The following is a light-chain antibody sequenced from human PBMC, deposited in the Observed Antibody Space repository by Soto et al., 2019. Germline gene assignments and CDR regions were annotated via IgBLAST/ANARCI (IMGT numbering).Light chain of an antibody. CDR1: QAINNY. Sequence: DIQMTQSPSSLSASVGDRVTITCRASQAINNYLAWYQQKPGKVPTLLTSAASTLQAGVPSRFSASGSGTDFTLTISSLQPEDVATYYGQNFNAVPTFGGGTKVEI. CDR3: QNFNAVPT. CDR2: AAS. V-gene: IGKV1-27*01. J-gene: IGKJ4*01.